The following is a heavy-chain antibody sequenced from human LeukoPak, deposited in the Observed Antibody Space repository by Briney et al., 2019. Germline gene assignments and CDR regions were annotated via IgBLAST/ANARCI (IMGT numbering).Heavy chain of an antibody. Sequence: ASVKVSCKASGYTFTGYYIHWVRQAPGQGLEWMGWINPNSGGTNYAQKFQGRVTMTRDTSISTAYMELSRLRSDDTAVYYCAREGGYDFWSGRSQYFDYWGQGTLVTVSS. CDR2: INPNSGGT. CDR3: AREGGYDFWSGRSQYFDY. V-gene: IGHV1-2*02. J-gene: IGHJ4*02. CDR1: GYTFTGYY. D-gene: IGHD3-3*01.